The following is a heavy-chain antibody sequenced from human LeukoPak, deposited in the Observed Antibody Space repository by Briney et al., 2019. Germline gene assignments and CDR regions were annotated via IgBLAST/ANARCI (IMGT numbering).Heavy chain of an antibody. CDR2: INPNSGGT. Sequence: ASVKLSCKASGYTFTGYYMHWVRQAPGQGLEWMGWINPNSGGTNYAQKFQGWVTMTRDTSISTAYMELSRLRSDDTAVYYCARSDSSGYYASDYWGQGTLVTVSS. CDR3: ARSDSSGYYASDY. CDR1: GYTFTGYY. J-gene: IGHJ4*02. V-gene: IGHV1-2*04. D-gene: IGHD3-22*01.